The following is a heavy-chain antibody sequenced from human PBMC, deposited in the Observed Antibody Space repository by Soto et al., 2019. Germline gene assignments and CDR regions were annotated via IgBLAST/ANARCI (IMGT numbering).Heavy chain of an antibody. Sequence: QVQLVQSGAEVKKPGSSVKVSCKASGGTFSSYAINWVRQAPGQGLEWMGGIIPIFGTANYAQKFQGRVTITADDSTITAYMELSSLRSEDTAMYYCARGGDGAYDFDYWGQGTLVTVSS. D-gene: IGHD3-10*01. CDR1: GGTFSSYA. CDR2: IIPIFGTA. V-gene: IGHV1-69*12. J-gene: IGHJ4*02. CDR3: ARGGDGAYDFDY.